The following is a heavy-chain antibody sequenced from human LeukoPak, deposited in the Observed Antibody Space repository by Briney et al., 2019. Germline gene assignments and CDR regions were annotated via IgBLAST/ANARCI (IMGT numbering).Heavy chain of an antibody. Sequence: PGGSLRLSCAASGFTFSGYEMNWVRQAPGKGLEWGSYISSSGSTIYYADSVKGRFTISRDNAKNSLYLQMNSLRAEDTAVYYCARDNYDSSTPYYFDYWGQGTLVTVSS. CDR3: ARDNYDSSTPYYFDY. J-gene: IGHJ4*02. V-gene: IGHV3-48*03. CDR2: ISSSGSTI. D-gene: IGHD3-22*01. CDR1: GFTFSGYE.